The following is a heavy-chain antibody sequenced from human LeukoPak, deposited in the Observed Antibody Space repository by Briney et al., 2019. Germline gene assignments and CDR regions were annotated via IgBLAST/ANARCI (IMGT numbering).Heavy chain of an antibody. CDR2: ISSSGAST. Sequence: GGSLRLSCAASGFTFSSCAMNWVRQAPGKGLEWVSSISSSGASTYDADSVKGRFTISRDNSKNTLYLQMNSLRAEDTAIYYCAKDRYGDYSFDSWGQGTLVTVSS. J-gene: IGHJ4*02. CDR1: GFTFSSCA. D-gene: IGHD4-17*01. CDR3: AKDRYGDYSFDS. V-gene: IGHV3-23*01.